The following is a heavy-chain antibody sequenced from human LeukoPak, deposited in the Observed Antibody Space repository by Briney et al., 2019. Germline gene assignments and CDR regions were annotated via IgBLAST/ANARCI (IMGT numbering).Heavy chain of an antibody. J-gene: IGHJ4*02. CDR1: GFTFSSYA. Sequence: GGSLRLSCAASGFTFSSYAMSWVRQAPGKGLEWVSAISGSGGSTYYADSVKGRFTISRDNSKNTLYLQMNSLRAEDTAVYYCAKAVRCGGDCYYLDYWGQGTLVTVSS. CDR2: ISGSGGST. CDR3: AKAVRCGGDCYYLDY. V-gene: IGHV3-23*01. D-gene: IGHD2-21*02.